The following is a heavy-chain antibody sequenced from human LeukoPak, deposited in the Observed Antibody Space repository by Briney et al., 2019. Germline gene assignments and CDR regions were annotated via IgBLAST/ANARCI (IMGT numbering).Heavy chain of an antibody. Sequence: PSETLSLTCTVSGYSISSGYYWGWIRQPPGKGLEWIGSIYYSGSTYYNPSFKSRVTISVDTSKNQFSLKLSSVTAADTAVYYCASTWGNWFDPWGQGTLVTVSS. J-gene: IGHJ5*02. CDR2: IYYSGST. CDR1: GYSISSGYY. CDR3: ASTWGNWFDP. V-gene: IGHV4-38-2*02. D-gene: IGHD7-27*01.